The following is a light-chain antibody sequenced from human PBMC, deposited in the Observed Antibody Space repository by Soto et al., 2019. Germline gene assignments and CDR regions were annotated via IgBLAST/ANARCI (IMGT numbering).Light chain of an antibody. J-gene: IGLJ1*01. Sequence: QSALTQPASVSGSPGQSITISCTGTSSDVGTFNLVSWYQQHPGKAPKLLIFEVSNRPSGVSIRFSGSKSGNTASLTISGLQAEDEADYYCSSYSGASASDVFATGTKVTVL. CDR2: EVS. CDR1: SSDVGTFNL. CDR3: SSYSGASASDV. V-gene: IGLV2-23*02.